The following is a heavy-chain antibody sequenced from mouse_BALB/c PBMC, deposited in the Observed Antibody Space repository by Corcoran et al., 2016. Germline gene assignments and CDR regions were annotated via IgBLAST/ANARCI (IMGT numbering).Heavy chain of an antibody. D-gene: IGHD4-1*01. CDR1: GFNIKDTY. J-gene: IGHJ1*01. Sequence: EVQLQQSGAELVKPGASVKLSCTASGFNIKDTYMHWVKQRPEPGLEWIGRIDPANGNTKYDPKLQGKATITADTSSNPAYLQLSSLTSEDTAGDYCANWDWYFDVGGAGTTVTVSS. CDR2: IDPANGNT. V-gene: IGHV14-3*02. CDR3: ANWDWYFDV.